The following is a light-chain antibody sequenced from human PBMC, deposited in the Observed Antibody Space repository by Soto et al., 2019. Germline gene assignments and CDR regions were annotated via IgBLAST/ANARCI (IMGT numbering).Light chain of an antibody. CDR3: QQYNSYSGT. Sequence: DIQMTQSPSTLSAYVGDRVTIACRASQSIGNWLAWYQQKPGKAPKLLIYKASSLESGVPSRFSGSGSGTEFTLTISSLQPDDFATYYCQQYNSYSGTFGQGTKLEIK. J-gene: IGKJ2*01. CDR2: KAS. CDR1: QSIGNW. V-gene: IGKV1-5*03.